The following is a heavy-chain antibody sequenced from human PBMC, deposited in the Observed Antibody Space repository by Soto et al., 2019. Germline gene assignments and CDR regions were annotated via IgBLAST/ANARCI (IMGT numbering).Heavy chain of an antibody. CDR3: ARDRWFDP. CDR1: GGSISSYY. V-gene: IGHV4-59*01. J-gene: IGHJ5*02. CDR2: IYYSGST. Sequence: SETLSLTCTVSGGSISSYYWSWIRQPPGKGLEWIGYIYYSGSTNYNPSLKSRVTISVDTSKNQFSLKLSSVTAADTAVYYCARDRWFDPWAQGTLVTVSS.